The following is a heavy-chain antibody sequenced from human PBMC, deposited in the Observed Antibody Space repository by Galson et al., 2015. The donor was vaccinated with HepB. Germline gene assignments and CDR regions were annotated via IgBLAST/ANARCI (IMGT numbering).Heavy chain of an antibody. D-gene: IGHD3-10*01. CDR2: IWFDGTID. V-gene: IGHV3-33*02. J-gene: IGHJ4*02. CDR1: GFTFSSYG. Sequence: SLRLSCAASGFTFSSYGMHWVRQAPGKGLEWVAAIWFDGTIDFFPASGTGGLPFSGDTPGTRPFRQMNNLRVEDTAVYFCARAAGGGYPTATYYWGQGTLVTVSS. CDR3: ARAAGGGYPTATYY.